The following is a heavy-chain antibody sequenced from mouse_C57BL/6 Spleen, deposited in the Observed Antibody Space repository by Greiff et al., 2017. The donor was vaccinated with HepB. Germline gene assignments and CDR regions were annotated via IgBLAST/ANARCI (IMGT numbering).Heavy chain of an antibody. CDR1: GYTFTSYW. CDR3: ARGGVVADYFDY. Sequence: QVQLQQPGAELVRPGSSVKLSCKASGYTFTSYWMHWVKQRPIQGLEWIGNIDPSDSETHYNQKFKDKATLTVDKSSSTAYMQLSSLTSEDSAVYYGARGGVVADYFDYWGQGTTLTVSS. V-gene: IGHV1-52*01. J-gene: IGHJ2*01. D-gene: IGHD1-1*01. CDR2: IDPSDSET.